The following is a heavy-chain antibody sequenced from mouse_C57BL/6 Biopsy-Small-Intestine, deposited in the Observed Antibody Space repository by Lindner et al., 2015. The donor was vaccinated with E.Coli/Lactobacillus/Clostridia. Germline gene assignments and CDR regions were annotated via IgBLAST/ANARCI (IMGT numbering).Heavy chain of an antibody. Sequence: VQLQESGPELVKPGASVKISCKASGYAFSSSWMNWVKQRPGKGLEWIGRIYPGDGDTNYNGKFKGKATLTADKSSSTAYMQLSSLTSEDSAVYFCARSPHYYGSSGGYYFDYWGQGTTLTVSS. CDR2: IYPGDGDT. CDR1: GYAFSSSW. CDR3: ARSPHYYGSSGGYYFDY. V-gene: IGHV1-82*01. D-gene: IGHD1-1*01. J-gene: IGHJ2*01.